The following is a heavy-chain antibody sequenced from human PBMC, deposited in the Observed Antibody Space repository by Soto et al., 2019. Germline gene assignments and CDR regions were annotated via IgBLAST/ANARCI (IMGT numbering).Heavy chain of an antibody. CDR3: ARTEIRDTALSPFDP. CDR2: INHSGST. CDR1: GGSFSGYY. Sequence: QVQLQQWGAGLLKPSETLSLTCAVYGGSFSGYYWSWIRQPPGKGLEWIGEINHSGSTNYNPSLKSRVTISVDTSKNQFSLKLSSVTAADTAVYYCARTEIRDTALSPFDPWGQGTLVTVSS. V-gene: IGHV4-34*01. D-gene: IGHD5-18*01. J-gene: IGHJ5*02.